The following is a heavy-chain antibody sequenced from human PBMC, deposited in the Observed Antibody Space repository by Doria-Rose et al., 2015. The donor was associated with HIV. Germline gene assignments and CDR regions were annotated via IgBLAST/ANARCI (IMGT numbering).Heavy chain of an antibody. V-gene: IGHV4-31*03. CDR3: ARMGSYRELDY. D-gene: IGHD3-3*01. Sequence: QVQLQESGPGLVTPSETLSLTFSVSGASVSSRGYYWNWIRQVPGKGLESLGYTYYTGTSDYSPSLKSRLNMAVDTSKNQFSLKLSFVTVADTAVYYCARMGSYRELDYWGQGA. CDR2: TYYTGTS. CDR1: GASVSSRGYY. J-gene: IGHJ4*02.